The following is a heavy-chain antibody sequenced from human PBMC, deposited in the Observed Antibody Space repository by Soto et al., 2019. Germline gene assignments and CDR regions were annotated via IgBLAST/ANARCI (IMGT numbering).Heavy chain of an antibody. CDR2: IYYSGST. CDR1: GVSISSSSYY. CDR3: ARWGGDFWNAI. D-gene: IGHD3-3*01. Sequence: NPSETLSLTCTVSGVSISSSSYYWAWIRQPPGQGLEWIGTIYYSGSTYYNASLKSRVTISVDSSKNHFSLKLFSVTAADTAVYYCARWGGDFWNAIWGQGTLVTVSS. V-gene: IGHV4-39*02. J-gene: IGHJ4*02.